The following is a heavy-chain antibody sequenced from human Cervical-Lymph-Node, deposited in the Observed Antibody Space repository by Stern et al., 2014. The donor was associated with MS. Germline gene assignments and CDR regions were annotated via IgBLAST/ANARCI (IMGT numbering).Heavy chain of an antibody. Sequence: VQLGQSGGGLVQPGGSLRLSCAASGFTFSSYWMSWVRQAPGKGLEWVANIKQDGSEKYYVDSVKGRFTISRDNAKNSLYLQMNSLRAEDTAVYYCARESLRYFDWLREATDYWGQGTLVTVSS. V-gene: IGHV3-7*01. D-gene: IGHD3-9*01. CDR1: GFTFSSYW. CDR3: ARESLRYFDWLREATDY. J-gene: IGHJ4*02. CDR2: IKQDGSEK.